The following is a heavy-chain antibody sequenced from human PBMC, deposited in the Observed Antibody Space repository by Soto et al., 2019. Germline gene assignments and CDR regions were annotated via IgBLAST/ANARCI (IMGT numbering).Heavy chain of an antibody. CDR2: INPNSGGT. Sequence: GASVKVSCKASGYTFTGYYMHWVRQAPGQGLEWMGWINPNSGGTNYAQKFQGRVTMTRDTSISTAYMELSRLRSDDTAVYYCARDGGYCSGGSCYSVPWGQGTLVTVPQ. CDR3: ARDGGYCSGGSCYSVP. V-gene: IGHV1-2*02. J-gene: IGHJ5*02. D-gene: IGHD2-15*01. CDR1: GYTFTGYY.